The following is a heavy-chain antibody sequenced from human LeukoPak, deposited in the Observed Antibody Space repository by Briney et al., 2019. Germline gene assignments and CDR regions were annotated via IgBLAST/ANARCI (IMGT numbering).Heavy chain of an antibody. D-gene: IGHD2-2*01. CDR1: GFTFSSYG. V-gene: IGHV3-23*01. J-gene: IGHJ6*03. Sequence: GGSLRLSCAASGFTFSSYGIHWVRQAPGKGLEWVSAISGSGGSTYYADSVKGRFTISRDNSKNTLYLQMNSLRAEDTAVYYCAKGRAKVVVPAAIQDYYYYMDVWGKGTTVTVSS. CDR2: ISGSGGST. CDR3: AKGRAKVVVPAAIQDYYYYMDV.